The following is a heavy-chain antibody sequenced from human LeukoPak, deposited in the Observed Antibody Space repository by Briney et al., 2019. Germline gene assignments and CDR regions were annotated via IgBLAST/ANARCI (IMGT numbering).Heavy chain of an antibody. CDR2: INPNSGGT. Sequence: ASVKVSCKASGYTFTGYYMHWVRQAPGQGLEWMGWINPNSGGTNYAQKFQGRVTMTRDTSISTAYMELSRLRSDDTAVYYCARDRVYYYGSGSYYPYWGQGTLVTVSS. CDR3: ARDRVYYYGSGSYYPY. V-gene: IGHV1-2*02. J-gene: IGHJ4*02. D-gene: IGHD3-10*01. CDR1: GYTFTGYY.